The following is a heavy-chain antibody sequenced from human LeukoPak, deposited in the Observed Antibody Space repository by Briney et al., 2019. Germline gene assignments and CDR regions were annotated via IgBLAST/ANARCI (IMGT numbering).Heavy chain of an antibody. J-gene: IGHJ4*02. CDR3: AREGYDFWSGYYKNYFDY. CDR2: INPSGGST. V-gene: IGHV1-46*01. Sequence: ASVKVSCKASGYTFTSYYVHWVRQAPGQGLEWMGIINPSGGSTSYAQKFQGRVTMTRDTSTSTVYMELSSLRSEDTAVYYCAREGYDFWSGYYKNYFDYWGQGTLVTVSS. CDR1: GYTFTSYY. D-gene: IGHD3-3*01.